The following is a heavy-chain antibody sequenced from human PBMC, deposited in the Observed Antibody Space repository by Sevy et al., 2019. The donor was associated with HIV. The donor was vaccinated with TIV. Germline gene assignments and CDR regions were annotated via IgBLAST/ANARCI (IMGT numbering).Heavy chain of an antibody. CDR3: ARGLYGSGSYYRKRGESYYYYMDV. CDR2: MNPNSGNT. CDR1: GYTFTSYD. J-gene: IGHJ6*03. D-gene: IGHD3-10*01. Sequence: ASVKVSCKASGYTFTSYDINWVRQATGQGLEWMGWMNPNSGNTGYAKKFQGRVTITRNTSISKAYMHLSSLRSEDTAVYYCARGLYGSGSYYRKRGESYYYYMDVWGKGTTVTVSS. V-gene: IGHV1-8*03.